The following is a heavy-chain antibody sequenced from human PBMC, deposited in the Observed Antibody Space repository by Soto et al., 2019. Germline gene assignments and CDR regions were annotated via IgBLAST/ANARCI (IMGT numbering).Heavy chain of an antibody. CDR2: INHSGST. CDR1: GGSFRGYY. Sequence: SETLSLTCAVYGGSFRGYYWSWIRQPPGKGLEWIGEINHSGSTNYNPSLKSRVTISVDTSKNQFSLKLSSVTAADTAVYYCARDSNVLRYFDWSKTGNFDYWGQGTLVTVSS. D-gene: IGHD3-9*01. CDR3: ARDSNVLRYFDWSKTGNFDY. J-gene: IGHJ4*02. V-gene: IGHV4-34*01.